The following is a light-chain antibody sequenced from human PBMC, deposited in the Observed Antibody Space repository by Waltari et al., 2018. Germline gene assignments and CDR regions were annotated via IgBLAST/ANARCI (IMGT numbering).Light chain of an antibody. CDR1: PSVSTS. CDR2: DAS. V-gene: IGKV3-11*01. CDR3: QQRSNWPPS. J-gene: IGKJ3*01. Sequence: EIVLTQSPATLSLSPGERATPSCRASPSVSTSLAWYQQKPGQAPRLLIYDASNRATGVPARFSGGGSGTDFTLTISSLEPGDFAVYYCQQRSNWPPSFGPGTKVDIK.